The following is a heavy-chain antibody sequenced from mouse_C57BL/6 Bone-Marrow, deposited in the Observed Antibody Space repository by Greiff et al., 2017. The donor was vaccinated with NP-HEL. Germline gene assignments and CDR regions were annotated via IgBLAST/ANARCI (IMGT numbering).Heavy chain of an antibody. J-gene: IGHJ4*01. CDR1: GYTFTDYE. CDR3: TRGGGRYYAMDY. V-gene: IGHV1-15*01. CDR2: IDPETGGT. Sequence: QVQLKESGAELVRPGASVTLSCKASGYTFTDYEMHWVKQTPVHGLEWIGAIDPETGGTDYNQKFKGKAILTADKSSSTAYMELRSLTAEDSAVYYCTRGGGRYYAMDYWGQGTSVTVSS.